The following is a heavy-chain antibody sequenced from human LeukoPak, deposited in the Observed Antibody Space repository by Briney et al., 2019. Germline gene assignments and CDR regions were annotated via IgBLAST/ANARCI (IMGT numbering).Heavy chain of an antibody. D-gene: IGHD3-10*01. Sequence: ASLKDSCKASGYTFTGYYMHWVRQTPGQGLEWMGWISAYNGNTNYAQKLQGRVTMTTDTSTSTPYMELRSLRSDGTVVYYCARDCRAPMVRGVIRYWYFDLWGRGTLVTVSS. CDR3: ARDCRAPMVRGVIRYWYFDL. V-gene: IGHV1-18*04. CDR2: ISAYNGNT. CDR1: GYTFTGYY. J-gene: IGHJ2*01.